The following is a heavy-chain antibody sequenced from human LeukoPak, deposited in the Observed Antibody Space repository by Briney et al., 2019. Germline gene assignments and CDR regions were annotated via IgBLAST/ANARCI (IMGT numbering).Heavy chain of an antibody. D-gene: IGHD3-10*01. CDR1: GFTFSSYA. Sequence: GGSLRLSCAASGFTFSSYAMHWVRQAPGKGLEWVAVISYDGSNKYYADSVKGRFTISRDNSKNTLYLQMNSLKSEDTAVYYCTTHGSGRKFDYWGQGILVTVSS. CDR3: TTHGSGRKFDY. J-gene: IGHJ4*02. V-gene: IGHV3-30*04. CDR2: ISYDGSNK.